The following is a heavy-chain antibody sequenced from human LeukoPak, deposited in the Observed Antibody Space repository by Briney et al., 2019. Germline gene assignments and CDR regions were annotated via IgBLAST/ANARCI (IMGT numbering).Heavy chain of an antibody. D-gene: IGHD2-2*01. CDR1: GDSFTSYY. Sequence: ASVKVSCKASGDSFTSYYMHWVRQAPGQGLEWMGIINPSGGSTSYAQKFQGRVTMTRDMSTSTVYMELRSLRSDDTAVYYCATRPYCSSTSCYGEFDYWGQGTLVTVSS. V-gene: IGHV1-46*01. CDR3: ATRPYCSSTSCYGEFDY. J-gene: IGHJ4*02. CDR2: INPSGGST.